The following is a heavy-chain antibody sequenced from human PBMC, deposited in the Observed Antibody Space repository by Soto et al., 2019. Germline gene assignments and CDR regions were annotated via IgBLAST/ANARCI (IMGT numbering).Heavy chain of an antibody. D-gene: IGHD3-9*01. CDR3: GRANILTGYYVVFLDV. CDR1: GGSFSACD. CDR2: INHNGNS. Sequence: TSETLSLTWAAYGGSFSACDWSWIRQPPGRGLEWIGEINHNGNSNYNPALESRVTISVDTSKNQFSLKLISVTAADTAVYYCGRANILTGYYVVFLDVWGRGTLVT. J-gene: IGHJ2*01. V-gene: IGHV4-34*01.